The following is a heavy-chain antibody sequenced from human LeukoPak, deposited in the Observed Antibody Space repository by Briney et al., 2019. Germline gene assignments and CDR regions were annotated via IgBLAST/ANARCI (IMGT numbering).Heavy chain of an antibody. Sequence: SETLSLTCTVSGGSFSSYYWSWIRQPAGKGLEWIGRFYSGGGTDYNPSLKSRVAMSVDTSKNQFSLKLSSVTAADTAVYYCARVYSGYDLPGSLANYYFDYWGQGTLVTVSS. CDR1: GGSFSSYY. D-gene: IGHD5-12*01. CDR2: FYSGGGT. CDR3: ARVYSGYDLPGSLANYYFDY. V-gene: IGHV4-4*07. J-gene: IGHJ4*02.